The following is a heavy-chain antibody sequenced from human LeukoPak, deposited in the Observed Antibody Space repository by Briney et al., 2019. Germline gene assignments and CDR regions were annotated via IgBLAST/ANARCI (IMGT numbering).Heavy chain of an antibody. D-gene: IGHD5-12*01. J-gene: IGHJ4*02. CDR3: ARGHSGYDDY. Sequence: SETLSLTCTASGGSITSYYWSWIRQPPGQGLEWIGYIHYSGSTNSNPSLKSRVTISVDTSKNQFSLKLSSVTAADTAVYYCARGHSGYDDYWGQGTLVTVSS. CDR1: GGSITSYY. V-gene: IGHV4-59*12. CDR2: IHYSGST.